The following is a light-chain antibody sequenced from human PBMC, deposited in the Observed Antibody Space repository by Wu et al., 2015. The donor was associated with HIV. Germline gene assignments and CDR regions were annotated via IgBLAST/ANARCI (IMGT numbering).Light chain of an antibody. CDR1: QSVKNDY. CDR3: QQYGNSPRT. J-gene: IGKJ1*01. Sequence: EIVLTQSPGTLSLSPGERAALSCRANQSVKNDYVAWYQQKPGQAPRPLIYAASSRATDIPDRFSGSGSGTDFSLIINEVAPEDFAVYYCQQYGNSPRTFGQGTKVEV. CDR2: AAS. V-gene: IGKV3-20*01.